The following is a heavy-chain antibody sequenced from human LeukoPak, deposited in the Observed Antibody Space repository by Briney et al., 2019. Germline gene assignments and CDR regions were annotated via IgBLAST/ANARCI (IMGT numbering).Heavy chain of an antibody. D-gene: IGHD6-19*01. CDR3: ATSLPSSSGQLDY. V-gene: IGHV3-48*02. CDR2: INSRSSTI. CDR1: GFTFNTYN. Sequence: PGGSLRLSCAASGFTFNTYNMNWVRQAPGRGLEGVSYINSRSSTIYYADSVKGRFTISRDNAKNSLYLQMNSLRDEDTAVYYCATSLPSSSGQLDYWGQGTLVTVSS. J-gene: IGHJ4*02.